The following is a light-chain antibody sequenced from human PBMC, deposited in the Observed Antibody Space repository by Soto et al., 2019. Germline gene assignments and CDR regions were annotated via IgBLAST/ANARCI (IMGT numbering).Light chain of an antibody. J-gene: IGLJ2*01. CDR3: CSYGRSVV. CDR2: AVN. Sequence: QSALTQPASVSGSPGQSITISCTGSNNFFGNYRFVSWYQQDPGKAPKLILYAVNQRPSGVPNRFSGSKSGNTASLTISGLHAEDEADYYCCSYGRSVVFGGGTKLTVL. CDR1: NNFFGNYRF. V-gene: IGLV2-23*02.